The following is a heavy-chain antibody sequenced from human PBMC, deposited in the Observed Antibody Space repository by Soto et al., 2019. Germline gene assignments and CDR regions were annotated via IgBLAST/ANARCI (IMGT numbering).Heavy chain of an antibody. CDR2: IYYSGST. CDR1: GGSINNYY. V-gene: IGHV4-59*01. D-gene: IGHD2-8*02. Sequence: SETLSLTCTVSGGSINNYYWSWIRQPPGKGLEWIGYIYYSGSTNYNPSLKSRVTISVDTSKNQFSLKLSSVTAADTAVYYCAREGSGYYYMDVWGKGTTVTVSS. J-gene: IGHJ6*03. CDR3: AREGSGYYYMDV.